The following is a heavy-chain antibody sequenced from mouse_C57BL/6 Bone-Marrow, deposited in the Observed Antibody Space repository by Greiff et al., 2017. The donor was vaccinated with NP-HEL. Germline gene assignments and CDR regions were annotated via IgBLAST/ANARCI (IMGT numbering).Heavy chain of an antibody. D-gene: IGHD2-1*01. CDR1: GYTFTSYW. J-gene: IGHJ3*01. CDR3: AREVYGNYVWFAY. V-gene: IGHV1-64*01. CDR2: IHPTSGST. Sequence: QVQLQQPGAELVKPGASVKLSCKASGYTFTSYWMHWVKQRPGQGLEWIGMIHPTSGSTNYNEKFKSKATLTVDKSSSTAYMQLSSLTSEDSAVYYCAREVYGNYVWFAYWGQGTLVTVSA.